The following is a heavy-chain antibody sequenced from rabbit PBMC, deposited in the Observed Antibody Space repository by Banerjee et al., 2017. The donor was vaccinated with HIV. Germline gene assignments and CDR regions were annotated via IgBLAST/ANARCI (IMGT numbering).Heavy chain of an antibody. V-gene: IGHV1S45*01. CDR3: ARDLTGVIGWNFGL. D-gene: IGHD1-1*01. CDR1: GFSFSSNYW. CDR2: IYAGSSGNT. J-gene: IGHJ4*01. Sequence: QEQLEESGGGLVKPGASLTLTCKASGFSFSSNYWIYWVRQAPGKGLEWIACIYAGSSGNTVYASWAKGRFTISKTSSTTVTLQMTSLTAADTATYFCARDLTGVIGWNFGLWGQGTLVTVS.